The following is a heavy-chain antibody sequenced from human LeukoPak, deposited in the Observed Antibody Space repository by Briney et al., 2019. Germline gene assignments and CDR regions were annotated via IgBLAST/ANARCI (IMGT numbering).Heavy chain of an antibody. J-gene: IGHJ6*02. CDR2: IWHDASNT. V-gene: IGHV3-33*01. CDR1: GFPFSSYG. D-gene: IGHD3-16*01. Sequence: GGSLRLSCAASGFPFSSYGMHWVRQAPGKGLESVAVIWHDASNTYYVDSVKGRFTISRDNSKNTLYLQLNSLRAEDTAVYFCARGGGLDVWGQGATVTVSS. CDR3: ARGGGLDV.